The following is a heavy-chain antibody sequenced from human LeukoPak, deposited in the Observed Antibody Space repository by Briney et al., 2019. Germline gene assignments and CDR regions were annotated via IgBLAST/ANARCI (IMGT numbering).Heavy chain of an antibody. CDR2: IYHSGST. J-gene: IGHJ6*03. CDR3: ARVNPYYYYYMDV. CDR1: GYSISSGYY. Sequence: SETLSLTCTVSGYSISSGYYWGWIRQPPGKGLDWIGSIYHSGSTYYNPSLKSRVTISVDTSKNQFSLKLSSVTAADTAVYYCARVNPYYYYYMDVWGKGTTVTISS. V-gene: IGHV4-38-2*02.